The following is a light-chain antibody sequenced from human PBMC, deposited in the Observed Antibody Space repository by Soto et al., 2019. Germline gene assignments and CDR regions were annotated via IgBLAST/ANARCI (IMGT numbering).Light chain of an antibody. Sequence: EIVLTQSPATLSLSPGERATLSCRARQSVSSYLAWYQQKPGHAPRLLIYDASNRATGIPARFSGSGSGTDFTLTLSSLDPEDFAVYYCQQRSNWPPWTFGQGTKVEIK. J-gene: IGKJ1*01. CDR1: QSVSSY. CDR3: QQRSNWPPWT. V-gene: IGKV3-11*01. CDR2: DAS.